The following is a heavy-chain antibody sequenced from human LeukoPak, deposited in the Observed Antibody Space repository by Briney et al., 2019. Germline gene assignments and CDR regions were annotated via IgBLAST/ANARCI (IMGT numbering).Heavy chain of an antibody. CDR2: ISYDGSNK. J-gene: IGHJ4*02. CDR3: ARRSGSFV. D-gene: IGHD1-26*01. CDR1: GFTFSSYA. Sequence: GGSLRLSCAASGFTFSSYAMHWVRQAPGKGLEWVAVISYDGSNKYYADSVKGRFTIPRDNSKNTLYLQMNSLRAEDTAVYYCARRSGSFVWGQGTLVTVSS. V-gene: IGHV3-30-3*01.